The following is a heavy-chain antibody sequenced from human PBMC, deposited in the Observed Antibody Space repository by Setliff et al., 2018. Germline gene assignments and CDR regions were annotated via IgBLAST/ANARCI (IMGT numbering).Heavy chain of an antibody. CDR2: INHSGST. V-gene: IGHV4-39*07. Sequence: SETLSLTCRVSGGSISSGNYYWGLIRQPPGKGLEWVGEINHSGSTNYNPSLKSRVTISVDTSKNQFSLKLRSVTAADTAVYYCAGDSRRRFDPWGQGTLVTVSS. J-gene: IGHJ5*02. CDR3: AGDSRRRFDP. CDR1: GGSISSGNYY.